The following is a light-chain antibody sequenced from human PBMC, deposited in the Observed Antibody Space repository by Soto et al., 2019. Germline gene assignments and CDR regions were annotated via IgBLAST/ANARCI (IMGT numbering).Light chain of an antibody. CDR3: QHYGSALFT. CDR2: GAS. J-gene: IGKJ3*01. V-gene: IGKV3-20*01. CDR1: QSFSSSY. Sequence: EIVWTQSPGTLSLSPGERATLSCRASQSFSSSYLAWYQQKPGQAPRLLIYGASSRATGIPDRFSGSGSGTDFTLNISSLEPEDFAVYYCQHYGSALFTFGPGTKVDVK.